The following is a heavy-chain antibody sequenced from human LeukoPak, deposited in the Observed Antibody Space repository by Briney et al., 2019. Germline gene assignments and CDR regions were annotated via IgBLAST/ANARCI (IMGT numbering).Heavy chain of an antibody. J-gene: IGHJ4*02. CDR3: ARVSDSSSSWYSPFDY. CDR2: INPSGGST. Sequence: ASVKVSCKASGYTFTSYYMHWVRQAPGQGLEWMGIINPSGGSTSYAQKFQGRVTMTRDMSTSTVHMELSSLRSEDTAVYYCARVSDSSSSWYSPFDYWGQGTLVTVSS. D-gene: IGHD6-13*01. V-gene: IGHV1-46*01. CDR1: GYTFTSYY.